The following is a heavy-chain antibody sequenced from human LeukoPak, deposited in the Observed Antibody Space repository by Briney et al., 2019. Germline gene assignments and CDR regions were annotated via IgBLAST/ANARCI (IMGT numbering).Heavy chain of an antibody. J-gene: IGHJ4*02. CDR3: AAVGRGYCSGGSCYPIDY. CDR2: IVVGSGNT. V-gene: IGHV1-58*02. Sequence: GTSVKVSCKASGFTFTSSAMQWVRQARGQRLEWIGWIVVGSGNTNYAQKFQERVTITRDMSTSTAYMELSSLRSEDTAVYYRAAVGRGYCSGGSCYPIDYWGQGTLVTVSS. D-gene: IGHD2-15*01. CDR1: GFTFTSSA.